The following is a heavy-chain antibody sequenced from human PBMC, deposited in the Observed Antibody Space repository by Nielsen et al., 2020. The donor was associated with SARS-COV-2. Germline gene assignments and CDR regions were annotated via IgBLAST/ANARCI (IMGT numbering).Heavy chain of an antibody. V-gene: IGHV1-18*01. CDR3: AREETFIITDSHDAFDL. CDR2: ISGYNGDT. J-gene: IGHJ3*01. Sequence: ASVKVSCKASGYNFNIYHITWVRQAPGQGLEWMGRISGYNGDTKYAQKFQGRFSMTTDTSTTTAYMELRSLRSDDTAMYFCAREETFIITDSHDAFDLWGQGTMVTVSS. D-gene: IGHD3-16*01. CDR1: GYNFNIYH.